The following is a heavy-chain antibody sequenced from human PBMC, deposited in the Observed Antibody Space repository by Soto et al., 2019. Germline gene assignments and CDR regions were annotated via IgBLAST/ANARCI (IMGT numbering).Heavy chain of an antibody. CDR3: ARDNEQWVAADK. CDR2: ITSSGSTI. J-gene: IGHJ4*02. Sequence: VQLVESGGGLVKRGGSLRFFCAASGFTFSDYYMSCIRQASGQGQEWDSYITSSGSTIYYADTVKGRFTISRDNAKDSQYLQMNSLRAEETAVYYCARDNEQWVAADKWGQGTLVTVSS. CDR1: GFTFSDYY. D-gene: IGHD6-19*01. V-gene: IGHV3-11*01.